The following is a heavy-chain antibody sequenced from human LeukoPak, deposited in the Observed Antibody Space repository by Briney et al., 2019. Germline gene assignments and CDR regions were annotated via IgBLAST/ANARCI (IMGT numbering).Heavy chain of an antibody. CDR2: INPNSGGT. J-gene: IGHJ4*02. D-gene: IGHD6-6*01. V-gene: IGHV1-2*02. CDR1: GYTFTGYY. CDR3: ATTARRVLSRFDY. Sequence: ASVKVSCKASGYTFTGYYMHWVRQAPGQRLEWMGWINPNSGGTNYAQKFQGRVTMTRDTSISTAYMELSRLRSDDTAVYYCATTARRVLSRFDYWGQGTLVTVSS.